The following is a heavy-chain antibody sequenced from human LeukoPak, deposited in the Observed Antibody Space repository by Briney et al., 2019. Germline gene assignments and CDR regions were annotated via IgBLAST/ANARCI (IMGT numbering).Heavy chain of an antibody. V-gene: IGHV4-59*01. CDR1: GGSISSYY. J-gene: IGHJ4*02. Sequence: PSEMLSLTCTVSGGSISSYYWSWIRQPPGKGLEWIGYIYYSGSTNYNPSLKSRVTISVDTSKNQFSLNMSSVTAADTAVYYCARVRSGMATTFDCWGQETLVTVSS. D-gene: IGHD5-24*01. CDR2: IYYSGST. CDR3: ARVRSGMATTFDC.